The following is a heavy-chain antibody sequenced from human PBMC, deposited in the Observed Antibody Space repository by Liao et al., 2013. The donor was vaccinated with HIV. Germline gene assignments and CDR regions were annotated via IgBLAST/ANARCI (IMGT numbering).Heavy chain of an antibody. J-gene: IGHJ6*03. CDR1: GGSISSYY. D-gene: IGHD6-6*01. Sequence: QVQLQESGPGLVKPSQTLSLTCTVSGGSISSYYWSWIRQPAGKGLEWIGRIYTSGSTNYNPSLKSRVTMSVDTSKNQFSLKLSSVTAADTAVYYCARDFSSRQDYYYYYYMDVWGKGTTVTVSS. CDR2: IYTSGST. V-gene: IGHV4-4*07. CDR3: ARDFSSRQDYYYYYYMDV.